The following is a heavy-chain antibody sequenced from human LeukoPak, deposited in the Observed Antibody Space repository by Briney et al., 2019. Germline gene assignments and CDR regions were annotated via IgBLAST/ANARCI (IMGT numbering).Heavy chain of an antibody. J-gene: IGHJ6*03. Sequence: ASVKVSCKASGYTFTSYDINWVRQATGQGLEWMGWMNPNSGNTGYAQKFQGRVTMTRNTSISTAYMELSSLRSEDTAVYYCARGVATIKGLVRTLRYYYMDVWGKGTTVTISS. V-gene: IGHV1-8*01. CDR2: MNPNSGNT. CDR1: GYTFTSYD. CDR3: ARGVATIKGLVRTLRYYYMDV. D-gene: IGHD5-12*01.